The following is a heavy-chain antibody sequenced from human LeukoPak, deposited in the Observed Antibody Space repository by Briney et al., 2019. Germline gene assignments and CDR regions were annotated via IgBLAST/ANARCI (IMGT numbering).Heavy chain of an antibody. J-gene: IGHJ4*02. CDR3: ARDLGTTGFLW. V-gene: IGHV3-53*01. CDR2: IYSGGST. Sequence: GESLKISCAASGFTVSSNYMSWVRQAPGKGLEWVSVIYSGGSTYYADSVKGRFTISRDNSKNTLYLQMNSLRAEDTAVYYCARDLGTTGFLWWGQGTLVTVSS. D-gene: IGHD1-1*01. CDR1: GFTVSSNY.